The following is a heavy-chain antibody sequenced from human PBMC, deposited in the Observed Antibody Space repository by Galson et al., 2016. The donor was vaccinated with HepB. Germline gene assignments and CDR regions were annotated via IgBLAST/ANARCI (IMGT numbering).Heavy chain of an antibody. J-gene: IGHJ4*02. CDR3: AKDPYYSSGWGAFES. CDR1: GFTFRSYG. D-gene: IGHD6-19*01. Sequence: SCAASGFTFRSYGMSWARQVPGKGLEWVSTISGDGASTYYADSVKARFSISRDNSRTTLDLQMHSLRGEDTALYYCAKDPYYSSGWGAFESWGQGTLVTVSS. V-gene: IGHV3-23*01. CDR2: ISGDGAST.